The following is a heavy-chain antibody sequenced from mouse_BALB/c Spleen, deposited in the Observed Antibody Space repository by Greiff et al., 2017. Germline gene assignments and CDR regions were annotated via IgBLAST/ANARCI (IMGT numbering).Heavy chain of an antibody. Sequence: EVMLVESGGGLVQPGGSLKLSCAASGFTFSSYTMSWVRQTPEKRLEWVAYISNGGGSTYYPDTVKGRFTISRDNAKNTLYLQMSSLKSEDTAMYYCASGVRRDYYAMDYWGQGTSVTVSS. CDR1: GFTFSSYT. CDR3: ASGVRRDYYAMDY. CDR2: ISNGGGST. D-gene: IGHD2-14*01. J-gene: IGHJ4*01. V-gene: IGHV5-12-2*01.